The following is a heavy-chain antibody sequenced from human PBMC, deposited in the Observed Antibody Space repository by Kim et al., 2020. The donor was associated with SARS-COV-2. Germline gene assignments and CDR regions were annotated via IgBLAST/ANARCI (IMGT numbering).Heavy chain of an antibody. CDR1: GFTFSSYW. J-gene: IGHJ6*03. D-gene: IGHD3-22*01. Sequence: RGSLRLSCAASGFTFSSYWMHWVRQAPGKGLVWVSRINSDGSSTSYADSVKGRFTISRDNAKNTLYLQMNSLRAEDTAVYYCARDILDSSGYSRGLYYYYYMDVWGKGTTVTVSS. CDR2: INSDGSST. CDR3: ARDILDSSGYSRGLYYYYYMDV. V-gene: IGHV3-74*01.